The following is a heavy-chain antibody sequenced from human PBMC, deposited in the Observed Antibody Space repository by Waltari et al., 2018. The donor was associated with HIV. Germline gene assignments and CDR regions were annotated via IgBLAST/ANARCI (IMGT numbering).Heavy chain of an antibody. CDR1: GFRFSDYE. CDR2: ISSGGSTL. Sequence: EVQLVESGGGLVQPGGSLRLSCATSGFRFSDYEIQWVRQAPGKGLQWVSYISSGGSTLYYADSVKGRFTISRDNAKKSLFLQMNSLRAEDTAVYYCVTKYTYGRGGFSWGPGTLVSVSS. V-gene: IGHV3-48*03. D-gene: IGHD4-17*01. J-gene: IGHJ5*02. CDR3: VTKYTYGRGGFS.